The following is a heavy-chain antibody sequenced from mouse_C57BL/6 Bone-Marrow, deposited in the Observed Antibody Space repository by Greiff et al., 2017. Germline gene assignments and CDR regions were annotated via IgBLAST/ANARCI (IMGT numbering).Heavy chain of an antibody. Sequence: QVQLQQPGAELVKPGASVTLSCKASGYTFTSFWMRWVKLRPGRGLELIGRIDPNRGGTKYNEKFKSKATLTGDKPSSTAYMQLSSLTSENAAVYYVARRGGYYAMDYWGQGTSVTVSA. D-gene: IGHD1-1*02. CDR2: IDPNRGGT. V-gene: IGHV1-72*01. J-gene: IGHJ4*01. CDR1: GYTFTSFW. CDR3: ARRGGYYAMDY.